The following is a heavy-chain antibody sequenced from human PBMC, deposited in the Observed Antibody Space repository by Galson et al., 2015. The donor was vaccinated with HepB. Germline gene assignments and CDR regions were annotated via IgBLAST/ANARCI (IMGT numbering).Heavy chain of an antibody. CDR1: GGSISSRSYY. CDR2: IYYSGST. Sequence: ETLSLTCSVSGGSISSRSYYWGWIRQPPGKGLEWIGSIYYSGSTYYNPSLKSRVTISVDTSKNQLSLKMSSMTAADTAVYYCARLPREVGDIYENDYWGQGTLVTVSS. J-gene: IGHJ4*02. CDR3: ARLPREVGDIYENDY. D-gene: IGHD1-26*01. V-gene: IGHV4-39*01.